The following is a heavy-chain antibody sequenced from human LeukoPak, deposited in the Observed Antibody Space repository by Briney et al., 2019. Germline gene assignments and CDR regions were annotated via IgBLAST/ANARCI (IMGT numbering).Heavy chain of an antibody. V-gene: IGHV4-38-2*02. CDR2: IYHSGST. D-gene: IGHD2-15*01. Sequence: SETLSLTCDVSAYSLSTNYFWAWIRQPPGKGLEWIGSIYHSGSTYYNPSLKSRVTISVDTSKNQFSLKVSSVTAADTAVYYCARDVESGRGYYYWGQGSLVTVSS. J-gene: IGHJ4*02. CDR3: ARDVESGRGYYY. CDR1: AYSLSTNYF.